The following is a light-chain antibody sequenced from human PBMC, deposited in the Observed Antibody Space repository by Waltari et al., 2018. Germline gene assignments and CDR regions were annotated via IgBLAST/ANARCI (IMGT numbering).Light chain of an antibody. CDR3: QHSDA. J-gene: IGKJ2*01. CDR2: GAS. Sequence: EIVMTQSPGTLSVSPGEKTTLSCRASQRVSSNLAWYQQKPVQSPRRIINGASTRATGVPAMFSGSGSGTDFTLTRSSLRSEDFPVDYCQHSDAFGQWTKLEVK. V-gene: IGKV3-15*01. CDR1: QRVSSN.